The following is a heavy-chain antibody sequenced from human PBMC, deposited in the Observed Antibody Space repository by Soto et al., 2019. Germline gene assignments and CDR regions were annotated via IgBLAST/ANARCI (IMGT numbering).Heavy chain of an antibody. CDR2: ILHDGNNK. V-gene: IGHV3-30-3*01. J-gene: IGHJ4*02. CDR1: GFTFGNYI. D-gene: IGHD3-10*01. Sequence: GGSLRLSCAASGFTFGNYIMHWVRQAPGKGLEWVAIILHDGNNKYYADSVKGRFTISRDNSKNTLYLQMNSLRTEDTAIYYCARDDEGGSYCDLGYWGQGTLVTVSS. CDR3: ARDDEGGSYCDLGY.